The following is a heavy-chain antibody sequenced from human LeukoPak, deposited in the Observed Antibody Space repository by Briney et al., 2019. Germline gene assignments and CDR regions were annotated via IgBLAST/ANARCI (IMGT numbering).Heavy chain of an antibody. Sequence: SETLSLTCTVSGGSMSSDNYYWNWIRLPAGKGLEWIGRIYTSGSTNFNPSLKSRVTISVDKSKNQFSLKLSSVTAADTAMYYCARDPGGGYKDDALDIWGQGTMVTVSS. D-gene: IGHD3-16*01. CDR2: IYTSGST. CDR3: ARDPGGGYKDDALDI. V-gene: IGHV4-61*02. J-gene: IGHJ3*02. CDR1: GGSMSSDNYY.